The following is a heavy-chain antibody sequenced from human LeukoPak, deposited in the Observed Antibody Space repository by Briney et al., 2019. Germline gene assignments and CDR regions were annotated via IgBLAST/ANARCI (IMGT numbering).Heavy chain of an antibody. D-gene: IGHD6-13*01. CDR2: ISGRGNNT. CDR3: AMAYSSSWYDY. Sequence: PGGSLRLSCAASGFTFSTYAMRWVRQAPGKGLEWVSSISGRGNNTYYADSVKGRFTISRDNSKNTIHLQMNCLRAEDTAIYYCAMAYSSSWYDYWGKGTLVTVSS. V-gene: IGHV3-23*01. CDR1: GFTFSTYA. J-gene: IGHJ4*02.